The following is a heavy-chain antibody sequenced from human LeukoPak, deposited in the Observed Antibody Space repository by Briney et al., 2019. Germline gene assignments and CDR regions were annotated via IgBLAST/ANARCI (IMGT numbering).Heavy chain of an antibody. CDR2: IHPNSGGT. Sequence: ASVKVSCKASGYTFTSYYMHWVRQARGQGLEWMGWIHPNSGGTNYAQKFQGRVTMTRDTSITTASMELSSLKPDDTAVYYCARDSCGGGGCHYWYFDLWGRGTLVTVSS. D-gene: IGHD6-19*01. V-gene: IGHV1-2*02. CDR1: GYTFTSYY. J-gene: IGHJ2*01. CDR3: ARDSCGGGGCHYWYFDL.